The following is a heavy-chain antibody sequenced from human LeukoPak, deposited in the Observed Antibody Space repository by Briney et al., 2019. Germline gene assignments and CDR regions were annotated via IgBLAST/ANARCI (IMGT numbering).Heavy chain of an antibody. J-gene: IGHJ2*01. CDR2: IYYSGST. Sequence: SETLSLTCTVSGGSISSYYWSWIRQPPGKGLEWIGYIYYSGSTNYNPSLKSRVTISVDTSKNQFSLKLSSVTAAGTAVYYCARAYGPYWYFDLWGRGTLVTVSS. CDR1: GGSISSYY. V-gene: IGHV4-59*01. CDR3: ARAYGPYWYFDL. D-gene: IGHD4-17*01.